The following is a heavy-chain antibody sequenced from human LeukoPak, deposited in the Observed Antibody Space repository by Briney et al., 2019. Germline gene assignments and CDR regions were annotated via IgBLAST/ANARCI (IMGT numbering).Heavy chain of an antibody. V-gene: IGHV3-7*03. D-gene: IGHD3-16*01. Sequence: PGESLRLSCAASGFTFSSYWMNWARQAPGKGLEWVASINHNGNVNYYVDSVKSRFTISRDNAKNSLYLQMSNLRAEDTAVYFCARGGGLDVWGQGATVTVSS. CDR3: ARGGGLDV. J-gene: IGHJ6*02. CDR1: GFTFSSYW. CDR2: INHNGNVN.